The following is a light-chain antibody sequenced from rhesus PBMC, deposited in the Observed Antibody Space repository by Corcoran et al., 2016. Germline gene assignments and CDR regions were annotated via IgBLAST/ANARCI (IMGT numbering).Light chain of an antibody. CDR3: QQYNSAPRT. CDR2: KAS. V-gene: IGKV1-16*01. Sequence: DIQMTQSPSSLSASVGDKVTITCQASQSISSWLAWYQQKPGKAPKPLIYKASSLESGVPSRFSGSGFGTDFTLTISSLQPEDFATYYCQQYNSAPRTFGQGTKVEIK. CDR1: QSISSW. J-gene: IGKJ1*01.